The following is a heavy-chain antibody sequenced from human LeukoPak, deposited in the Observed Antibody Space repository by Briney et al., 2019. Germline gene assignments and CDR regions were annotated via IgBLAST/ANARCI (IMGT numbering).Heavy chain of an antibody. V-gene: IGHV4-39*01. CDR2: IYYSGKT. D-gene: IGHD6-13*01. CDR3: ARHKQGYTTSWFY. CDR1: GGSISSTSYY. J-gene: IGHJ4*02. Sequence: SSRTLSLTCTVSGGSISSTSYYWGWIRQPPGKGLECIGSIYYSGKTYYNPSLKSRVTISVDTSKNQFSLKLSSVTAADTAVYYCARHKQGYTTSWFYWGQGTLVTVSS.